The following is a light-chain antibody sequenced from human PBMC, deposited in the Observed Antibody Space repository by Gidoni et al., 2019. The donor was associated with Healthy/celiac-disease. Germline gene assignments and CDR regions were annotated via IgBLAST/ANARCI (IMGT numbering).Light chain of an antibody. CDR1: QDINNA. CDR2: DAS. Sequence: AIQLTQSPSSLSASVGDRVTITCRASQDINNALPWYQQKPGKAPDLLIYDASSLQSGVPSRFSGSASGTDFTLTIDSLQPEDFATYFCQQCSDYSPTFGGGTKVEIK. J-gene: IGKJ4*01. CDR3: QQCSDYSPT. V-gene: IGKV1D-13*01.